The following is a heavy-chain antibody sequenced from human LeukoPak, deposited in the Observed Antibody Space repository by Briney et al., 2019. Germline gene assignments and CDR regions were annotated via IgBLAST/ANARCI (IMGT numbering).Heavy chain of an antibody. CDR2: ISSDGSDK. Sequence: PGGSLRLSCAASGFTFSNYGIHWVRQAPGKGLEWVAVISSDGSDKHYAASVKGRFTISRDNSKNTLYLQMNSLRAEDTATYYCAREGHYDILTGYSPLEYYYYYMDVWGKGTTVTVSS. D-gene: IGHD3-9*01. CDR3: AREGHYDILTGYSPLEYYYYYMDV. CDR1: GFTFSNYG. V-gene: IGHV3-30*04. J-gene: IGHJ6*03.